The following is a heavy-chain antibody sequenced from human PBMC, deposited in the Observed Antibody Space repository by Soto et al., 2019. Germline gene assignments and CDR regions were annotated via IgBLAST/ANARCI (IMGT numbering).Heavy chain of an antibody. CDR3: ASYRTQGVANPPYYFDY. CDR2: IYYSGST. D-gene: IGHD5-12*01. J-gene: IGHJ4*02. V-gene: IGHV4-31*03. CDR1: GGSISSGGYY. Sequence: PSETLSLTCTVSGGSISSGGYYWSWIRQHPGKGLEWIGYIYYSGSTYYNPSLKSRVTISVDTPKNQFSLTLSSVTAADTAVYYWASYRTQGVANPPYYFDYWGQGTLVTVSS.